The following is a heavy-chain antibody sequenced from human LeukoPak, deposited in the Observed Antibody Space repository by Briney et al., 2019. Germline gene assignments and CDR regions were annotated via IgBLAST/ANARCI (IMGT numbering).Heavy chain of an antibody. D-gene: IGHD2-15*01. CDR2: IYYSGST. CDR1: GGSISSYY. J-gene: IGHJ4*02. V-gene: IGHV4-59*08. Sequence: SETLSLTCTVSGGSISSYYWSWIRQPPGKRLEWIGCIYYSGSTNYNPSLKSRVTMSVDTSKNQFSLKLSSVTAADTAVYYCARLYGGNGDYWGQGTLVTVYS. CDR3: ARLYGGNGDY.